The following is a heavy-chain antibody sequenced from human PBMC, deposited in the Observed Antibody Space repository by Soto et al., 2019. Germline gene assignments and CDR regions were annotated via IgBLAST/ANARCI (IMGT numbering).Heavy chain of an antibody. Sequence: ASVKVSCKSSGYTFTAYYIHWVRQAPGHGLEWMGWINPNGGGTKYAQKFQGRVTMTRDTSINTAYMELTRLTSDDTAIYFCARLVYDTRLNYMYFDFWGQGALVTVSS. D-gene: IGHD3-10*01. J-gene: IGHJ4*02. CDR2: INPNGGGT. V-gene: IGHV1-2*02. CDR1: GYTFTAYY. CDR3: ARLVYDTRLNYMYFDF.